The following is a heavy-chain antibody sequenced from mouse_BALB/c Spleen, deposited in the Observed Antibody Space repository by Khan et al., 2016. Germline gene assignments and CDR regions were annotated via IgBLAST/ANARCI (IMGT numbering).Heavy chain of an antibody. J-gene: IGHJ4*01. CDR1: GYTFTRFW. D-gene: IGHD2-10*02. Sequence: QLQLQQPGAELAKPGASVKMSCKASGYTFTRFWMHWVKQRPGQGLEWIGYINPGSNYTDYNQNFKDKATLTADKSSSTAYMLLSSLTSEDSAVYFCARWGYGNYLYQAMDYWGQGISVTVSS. CDR3: ARWGYGNYLYQAMDY. V-gene: IGHV1-7*01. CDR2: INPGSNYT.